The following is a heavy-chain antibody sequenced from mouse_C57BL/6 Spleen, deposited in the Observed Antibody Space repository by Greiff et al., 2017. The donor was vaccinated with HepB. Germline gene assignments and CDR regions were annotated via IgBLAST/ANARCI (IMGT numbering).Heavy chain of an antibody. J-gene: IGHJ2*01. Sequence: EVKLMESGGGLVKPGGSLKLSCAASGFTFSDYGMHWVRQAPEKGLEWVAYISSGSSTIYYADTVKGRFTISRDNAKNTLFLQMTSLRSEDTAMYYCARQGGYYADYWGQGTTLTVSS. CDR3: ARQGGYYADY. CDR1: GFTFSDYG. D-gene: IGHD1-1*02. V-gene: IGHV5-17*01. CDR2: ISSGSSTI.